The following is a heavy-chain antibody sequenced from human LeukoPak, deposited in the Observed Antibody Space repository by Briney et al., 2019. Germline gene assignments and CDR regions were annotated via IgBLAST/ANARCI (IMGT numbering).Heavy chain of an antibody. CDR2: ISGSGGTT. V-gene: IGHV3-23*01. CDR1: GFTFSSYG. CDR3: AKRYDFWTGYSDY. Sequence: GRSLRLSCAASGFTFSSYGMHWVRQAPGKGLEWVSVISGSGGTTHYADSVKGRFTISRDNSKNTVYLQMNSLRVEDTAVYYCAKRYDFWTGYSDYWGQGTLVTVSS. J-gene: IGHJ4*02. D-gene: IGHD3-3*01.